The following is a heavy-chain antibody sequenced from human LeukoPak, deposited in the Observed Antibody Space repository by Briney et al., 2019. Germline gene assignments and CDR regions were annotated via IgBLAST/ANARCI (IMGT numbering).Heavy chain of an antibody. CDR1: GFTFDDYA. D-gene: IGHD3-10*01. CDR3: AKDMVGVWFGELLAGSMDV. CDR2: INWNSGSI. V-gene: IGHV3-9*01. J-gene: IGHJ6*02. Sequence: PGGSLRLSCAASGFTFDDYAMHWARQAPGKGLEWVSGINWNSGSIGYADSVKGRFTISRDNAKSSLYLQMNSLRAEDTALYYCAKDMVGVWFGELLAGSMDVWGQGTTVTVSS.